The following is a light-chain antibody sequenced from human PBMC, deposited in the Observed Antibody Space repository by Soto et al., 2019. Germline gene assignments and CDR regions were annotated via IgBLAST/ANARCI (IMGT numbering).Light chain of an antibody. J-gene: IGKJ1*01. CDR1: QSVSSN. Sequence: EIVMTQSPATLSVSQGERATLSCRASQSVSSNLAWYQQKPGQAPRLLIYGASTRATGIPARFSGSGSGTEFALTISSLQSEDFAVYYCQQYNNWPVTFGQGTKVDIK. CDR2: GAS. V-gene: IGKV3-15*01. CDR3: QQYNNWPVT.